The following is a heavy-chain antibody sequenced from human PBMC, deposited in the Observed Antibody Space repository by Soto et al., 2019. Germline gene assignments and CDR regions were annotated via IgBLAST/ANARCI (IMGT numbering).Heavy chain of an antibody. V-gene: IGHV4-59*01. J-gene: IGHJ6*02. Sequence: ETLSLTCTVSGGSISSYYWSWIRQPPGKGLEWIGYIYYSGSTNYNPSLKSRVTISVDTSKNQFSLKLSSVTAADTAVYYCARFGSSGWGYYYYYGMDVWGQGTTVTVSS. CDR3: ARFGSSGWGYYYYYGMDV. CDR1: GGSISSYY. CDR2: IYYSGST. D-gene: IGHD6-19*01.